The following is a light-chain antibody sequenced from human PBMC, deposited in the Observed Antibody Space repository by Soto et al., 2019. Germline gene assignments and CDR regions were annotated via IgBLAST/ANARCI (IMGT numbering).Light chain of an antibody. CDR2: DAS. CDR1: QSVSSY. Sequence: EMVLTQSPATLSLSPGERATLSCRASQSVSSYLAWYQQKPGQAPRLLIYDASNRATGIPARFSGSGSGTDFNLTISRLEPEDFAVYYCQQRSNWTWTFGQGTKVDIK. V-gene: IGKV3-11*01. CDR3: QQRSNWTWT. J-gene: IGKJ1*01.